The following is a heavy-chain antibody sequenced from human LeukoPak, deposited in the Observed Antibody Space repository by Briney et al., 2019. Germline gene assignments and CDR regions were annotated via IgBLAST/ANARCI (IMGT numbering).Heavy chain of an antibody. D-gene: IGHD2-2*02. CDR1: GGSISSGGYY. V-gene: IGHV4-31*03. CDR2: IYYSGST. CDR3: ARARRTPSNYCGSTSCYTPPLDP. J-gene: IGHJ5*02. Sequence: SETLSLTCTVSGGSISSGGYYWSWIRQHPGKGLEWIGYIYYSGSTYYNPSLKSRVTISVDTSKNQFSLKLSSVTAADTAVYYCARARRTPSNYCGSTSCYTPPLDPWGQGTLVTVSS.